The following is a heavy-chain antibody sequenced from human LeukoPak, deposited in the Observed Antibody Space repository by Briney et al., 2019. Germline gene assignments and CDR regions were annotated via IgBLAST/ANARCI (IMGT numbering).Heavy chain of an antibody. V-gene: IGHV4-34*01. CDR2: INHSGST. J-gene: IGHJ4*02. CDR3: ARVLGNDYVWGSYRYPHFVY. Sequence: PSETLSLTCAVYGGSFSGYYWSGIRQPPGKGLEWVGEINHSGSTNYNPSLKCRVSIPVDTSKNQTPLNLSSVTAADTAVYYCARVLGNDYVWGSYRYPHFVYWGRGSLDAVSS. CDR1: GGSFSGYY. D-gene: IGHD3-16*02.